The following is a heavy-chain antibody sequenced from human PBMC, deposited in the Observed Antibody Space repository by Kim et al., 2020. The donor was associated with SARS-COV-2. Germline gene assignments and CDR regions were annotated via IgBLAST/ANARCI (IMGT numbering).Heavy chain of an antibody. D-gene: IGHD3-3*01. CDR3: ARFDYDFWSGYSPYYYYGMDV. J-gene: IGHJ6*02. Sequence: GGSLRLSCAASGFTFSSYEMNWVRQAPGKGLEWVSYISSSGSTIYYADSVKGRFTISRDNAKNSLYLQMNSLRAEDTAVYYCARFDYDFWSGYSPYYYYGMDVWGQGTTVTVSS. CDR1: GFTFSSYE. V-gene: IGHV3-48*03. CDR2: ISSSGSTI.